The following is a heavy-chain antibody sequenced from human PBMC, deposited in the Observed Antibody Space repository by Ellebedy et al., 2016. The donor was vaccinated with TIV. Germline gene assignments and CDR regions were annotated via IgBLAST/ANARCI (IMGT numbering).Heavy chain of an antibody. V-gene: IGHV3-23*01. CDR1: GFTFSSYA. CDR3: ARHVDIVPTIGVDF. CDR2: VSGSGAST. J-gene: IGHJ4*02. Sequence: GESLKISCAASGFTFSSYAMSWVRQAPGEGLEWVSGVSGSGASTYYADSVKGRFTISRDNYKNTLYLQLNSLRAEDTAVFYCARHVDIVPTIGVDFWGQGTLVTVSS. D-gene: IGHD5-12*01.